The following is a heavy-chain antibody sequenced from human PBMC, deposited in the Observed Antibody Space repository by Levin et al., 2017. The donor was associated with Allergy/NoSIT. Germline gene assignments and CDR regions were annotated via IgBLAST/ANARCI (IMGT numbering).Heavy chain of an antibody. J-gene: IGHJ6*03. V-gene: IGHV3-33*01. CDR2: IWYDGSNK. D-gene: IGHD4-11*01. Sequence: QSGGSLRLSCAASGFTFSSYGMHWVRQAPGKGLEWVAVIWYDGSNKYYADSVKGRFTISRDNSKNTLYLQMNSLRAEDTAVYYCARPMTTVNYYMDVWGKGTTVTVSS. CDR1: GFTFSSYG. CDR3: ARPMTTVNYYMDV.